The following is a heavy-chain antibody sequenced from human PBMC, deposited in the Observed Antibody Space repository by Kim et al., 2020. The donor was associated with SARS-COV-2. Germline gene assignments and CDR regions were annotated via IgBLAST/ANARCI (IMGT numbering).Heavy chain of an antibody. CDR1: GFTVSSNY. CDR3: ARDRGEAVGGGIVVVPAPGYGMDV. D-gene: IGHD2-2*01. V-gene: IGHV3-53*01. J-gene: IGHJ6*02. Sequence: GGSLRLSCAASGFTVSSNYMSWVRQAPGKGLEWVSVIYSGGSTYYADSVKGRFTISRDNSKNTLYLQMNSLRAEDTAVYYCARDRGEAVGGGIVVVPAPGYGMDVWGQGTTVTVSS. CDR2: IYSGGST.